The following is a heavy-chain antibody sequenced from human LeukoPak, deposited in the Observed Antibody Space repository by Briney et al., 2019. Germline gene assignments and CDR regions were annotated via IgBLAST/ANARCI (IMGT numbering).Heavy chain of an antibody. V-gene: IGHV4-4*09. J-gene: IGHJ6*03. CDR1: GGSISSYY. Sequence: PSETLSLTCTVSGGSISSYYWSWIRQPPGKGLEWIGYIYTSGSTNYNPSLKSRVTISVDTSKSQFSLKLSSVTAADTVVYYCARHRLGYDFWSGYSDYYYMDVCGKGTTVTVSS. CDR2: IYTSGST. CDR3: ARHRLGYDFWSGYSDYYYMDV. D-gene: IGHD3-3*01.